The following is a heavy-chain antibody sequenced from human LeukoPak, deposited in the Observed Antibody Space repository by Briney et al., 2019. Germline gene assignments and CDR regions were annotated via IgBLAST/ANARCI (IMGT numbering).Heavy chain of an antibody. Sequence: SETLSLTCTVSGGSISSYYWSRIRQPPGKGLEWIGYISYSGSVNYNPSLKSRVTISVDTSKNQFSLKLSSVTAADTAVYFCAGIPKLTYYYYGMDVWGQGTTVTVSS. V-gene: IGHV4-59*08. J-gene: IGHJ6*02. CDR1: GGSISSYY. D-gene: IGHD3-9*01. CDR3: AGIPKLTYYYYGMDV. CDR2: ISYSGSV.